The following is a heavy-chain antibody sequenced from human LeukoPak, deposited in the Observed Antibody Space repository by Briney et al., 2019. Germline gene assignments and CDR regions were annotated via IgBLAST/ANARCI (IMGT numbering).Heavy chain of an antibody. CDR2: IYPGDSET. J-gene: IGHJ4*02. V-gene: IGHV5-51*01. D-gene: IGHD2-2*01. Sequence: GGSLKISCKGSGYTFINSVIGWVRQMPGKGLEGMGIIYPGDSETRYSSSFQGQVTISAYKSISTAYLQWTRLRASDTDMYYCAILAAATAMSGDYWGQGPLVTVSS. CDR3: AILAAATAMSGDY. CDR1: GYTFINSV.